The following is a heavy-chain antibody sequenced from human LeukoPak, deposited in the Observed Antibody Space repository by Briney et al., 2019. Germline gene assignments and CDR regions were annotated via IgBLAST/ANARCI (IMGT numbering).Heavy chain of an antibody. J-gene: IGHJ4*02. CDR3: ARKNSPIVVVITYYFDY. D-gene: IGHD3-22*01. Sequence: SETLSLTCTVSGGSISSYYWSWIRQPPGKGLEWIGEINHSGSTNYNPSLKSRVTISVDTSKNQFSLKLSSVTAADTAVYYCARKNSPIVVVITYYFDYWGQGTLVTVSS. CDR1: GGSISSYY. CDR2: INHSGST. V-gene: IGHV4-34*01.